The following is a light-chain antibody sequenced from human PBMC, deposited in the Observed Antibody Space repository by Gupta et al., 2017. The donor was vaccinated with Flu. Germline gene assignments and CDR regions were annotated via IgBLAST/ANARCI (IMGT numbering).Light chain of an antibody. Sequence: QSALTQPASVSASPGQSITISCTGTSSDIGSDNYVSWDQQPPDPAPKLLIYGVNNRPAGLSNRSSANKSGATASLTISVHPAEDADDYYCSSCISSSTLVFGGGTKLTVL. CDR2: GVN. J-gene: IGLJ2*01. V-gene: IGLV2-14*01. CDR1: SSDIGSDNY. CDR3: SSCISSSTLV.